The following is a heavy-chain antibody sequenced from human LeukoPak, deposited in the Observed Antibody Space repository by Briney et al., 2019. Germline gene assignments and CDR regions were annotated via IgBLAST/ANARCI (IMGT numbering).Heavy chain of an antibody. V-gene: IGHV3-48*03. CDR3: ATEERYFDWLLFPGWFDP. Sequence: GGSLRLSCAASGFTFSSYEMNWVRQTPGKGLEWVSYISSSGSTIYYADSVKGRFTISRDNAKNSLYLQMNSLRAEDTAVYYCATEERYFDWLLFPGWFDPWGQGTLVTVSS. D-gene: IGHD3-9*01. CDR2: ISSSGSTI. CDR1: GFTFSSYE. J-gene: IGHJ5*02.